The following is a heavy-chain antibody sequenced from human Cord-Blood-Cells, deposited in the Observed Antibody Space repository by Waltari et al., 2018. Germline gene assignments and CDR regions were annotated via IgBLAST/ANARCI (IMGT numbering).Heavy chain of an antibody. CDR2: IIPIFGTA. CDR3: ARLYYYDSSGYYNWFDP. J-gene: IGHJ5*02. V-gene: IGHV1-69*01. D-gene: IGHD3-22*01. CDR1: GCTFSSSA. Sequence: QVQLVQSGAEVKKPGSSVKVSCKASGCTFSSSAISWVRQAPGQGLEWMGGIIPIFGTANYAQKFQGRVTITADESTSTAYMELSSLRSEDTAVYYCARLYYYDSSGYYNWFDPWGQGTLVTVSS.